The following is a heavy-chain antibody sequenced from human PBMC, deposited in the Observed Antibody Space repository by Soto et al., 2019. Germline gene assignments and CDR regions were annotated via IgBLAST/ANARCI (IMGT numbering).Heavy chain of an antibody. V-gene: IGHV3-23*01. Sequence: EVQLLESGGGLVQPGGSLRLSCAASGVIFSNYGMSWVRQAPGKGLEWDSGISGSGGSTYYADSVKGRFTISRDNSKNMLYLQMNSLRAEDTAVYYCAKVAATVTTLNWCDPGGQGTLVTVSS. CDR2: ISGSGGST. CDR1: GVIFSNYG. D-gene: IGHD4-17*01. J-gene: IGHJ5*02. CDR3: AKVAATVTTLNWCDP.